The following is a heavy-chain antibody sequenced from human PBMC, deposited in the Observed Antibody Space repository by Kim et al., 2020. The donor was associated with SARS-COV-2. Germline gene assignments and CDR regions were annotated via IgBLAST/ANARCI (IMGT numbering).Heavy chain of an antibody. Sequence: SVKVSCKASGGTFSSYTISWVRQAPGQGLEWMGRIIPILGIANYAQKFQGRVTITADKSTSTAYMELSSLRSEDTAVYYCARDNYYYGSGGYLWRSLDYAYGMDVWGQGTTVTVSS. V-gene: IGHV1-69*04. CDR1: GGTFSSYT. J-gene: IGHJ6*02. D-gene: IGHD3-10*01. CDR2: IIPILGIA. CDR3: ARDNYYYGSGGYLWRSLDYAYGMDV.